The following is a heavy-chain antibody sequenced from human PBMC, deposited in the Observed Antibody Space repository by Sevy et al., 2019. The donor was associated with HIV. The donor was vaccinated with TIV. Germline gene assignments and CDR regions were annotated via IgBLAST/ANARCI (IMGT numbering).Heavy chain of an antibody. D-gene: IGHD1-7*01. V-gene: IGHV3-7*01. CDR2: IKQDGSEK. J-gene: IGHJ4*02. Sequence: GGSLRLSCAASGFTFSSYWMSWVRQAPGKGLEWVANIKQDGSEKYYVDSVKGRFTISRDNAKNSLYLQMNSLRAEDTVVYYCARDKRAMTGTTDLDYWGQGTLVTVSS. CDR3: ARDKRAMTGTTDLDY. CDR1: GFTFSSYW.